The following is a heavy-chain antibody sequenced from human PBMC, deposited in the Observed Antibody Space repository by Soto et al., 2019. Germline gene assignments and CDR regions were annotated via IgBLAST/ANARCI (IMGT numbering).Heavy chain of an antibody. J-gene: IGHJ4*02. D-gene: IGHD6-19*01. CDR1: GFNFGVFG. Sequence: ESGGGVVQPGRSLRLSCAASGFNFGVFGMHWVRQAPGKGLERLSVLSYEGSEEYYADSARGRFTISRDNSKNTLFLQMDSLRVDDTGVYYCSLTRRSSLLEVAGPGFEYWGQGTLVTVS. CDR3: SLTRRSSLLEVAGPGFEY. V-gene: IGHV3-30*03. CDR2: LSYEGSEE.